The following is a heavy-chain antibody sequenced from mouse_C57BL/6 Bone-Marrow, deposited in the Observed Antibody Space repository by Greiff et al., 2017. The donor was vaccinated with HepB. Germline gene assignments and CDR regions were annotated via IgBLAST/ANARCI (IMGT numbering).Heavy chain of an antibody. CDR3: ARLITTSRGWFAY. CDR2: INPNNGGT. CDR1: GYTFTDYS. D-gene: IGHD1-1*01. V-gene: IGHV1-22*01. J-gene: IGHJ3*01. Sequence: VQLQQSGPELVKPGASVKMSCKASGYTFTDYSMHWVKQSHGKSLEWIGYINPNNGGTSYNQKFKGKATLTVNKSSSTAYMELRSLTSEDSAVYYCARLITTSRGWFAYWGQGTLVTVSA.